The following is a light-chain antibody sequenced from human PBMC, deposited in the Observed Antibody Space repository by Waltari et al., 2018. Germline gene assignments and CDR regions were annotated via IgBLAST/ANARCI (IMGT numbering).Light chain of an antibody. J-gene: IGLJ2*01. V-gene: IGLV2-14*01. CDR1: SRDVGGDNY. Sequence: QSALTQPASVSGSPGQSITISCTGTSRDVGGDNYVSWYQQHPGKAPKLMMYEVSNRPSGVSNRFSGPKSGTPASLTTSGLQAEDEADYYCSSYTSSIPLVFGGGTPLTVL. CDR2: EVS. CDR3: SSYTSSIPLV.